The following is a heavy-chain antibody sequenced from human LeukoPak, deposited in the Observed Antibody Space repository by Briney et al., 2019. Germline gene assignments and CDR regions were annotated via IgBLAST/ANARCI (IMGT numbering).Heavy chain of an antibody. CDR2: INTYNGKT. CDR1: GYSFTSYG. V-gene: IGHV1-18*01. CDR3: ARGSGVAAPGHEHFQH. Sequence: ASVKVSCKASGYSFTSYGVSWVRQAPGQGLEWMGYINTYNGKTNYAQKVQGRVTMTTDTSTYTAYMELRSLRSDDTAVYYCARGSGVAAPGHEHFQHWGQGTLLTASS. D-gene: IGHD6-13*01. J-gene: IGHJ1*01.